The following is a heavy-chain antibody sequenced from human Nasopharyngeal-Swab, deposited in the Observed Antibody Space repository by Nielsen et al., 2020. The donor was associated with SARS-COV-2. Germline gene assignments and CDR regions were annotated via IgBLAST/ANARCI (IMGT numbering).Heavy chain of an antibody. CDR2: TRSKGNNYAT. D-gene: IGHD2-15*01. J-gene: IGHJ4*02. CDR3: TRCGGGCYSGRDY. CDR1: GFSFSDSA. Sequence: GESLKISCAASGFSFSDSAIHWVRQASGKGLEWVCRTRSKGNNYATAYAASVKGRFIIFRDDPTNTAYLQMNSLKTEDTAVYYCTRCGGGCYSGRDYWGQGTLVTVSS. V-gene: IGHV3-73*01.